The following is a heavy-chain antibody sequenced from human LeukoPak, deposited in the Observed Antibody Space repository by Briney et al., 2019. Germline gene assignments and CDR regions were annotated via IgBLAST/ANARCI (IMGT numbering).Heavy chain of an antibody. CDR2: ISSYNANT. J-gene: IGHJ4*02. V-gene: IGHV1-18*01. D-gene: IGHD3-3*02. CDR1: GYTFTNYG. Sequence: ASVKVSCNTSGYTFTNYGITWVRQAPGQGLEWIGWISSYNANTKYAEKFQGRISMTTDTSTSTAYMELTSLRSDDTAVHYCARGIFALDYWGQGTLVTVSS. CDR3: ARGIFALDY.